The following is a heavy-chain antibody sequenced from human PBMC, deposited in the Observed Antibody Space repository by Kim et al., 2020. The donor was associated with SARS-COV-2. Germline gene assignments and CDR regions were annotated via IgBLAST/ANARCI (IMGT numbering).Heavy chain of an antibody. CDR1: GFTFSSYS. Sequence: GGSLRLSCAASGFTFSSYSMNWVRQVPGKGLEWVSYISSSSNTIYYADSVKGRFTISRDNAKNSLYLQMNSLRDEDTAVYYCARDLRRIRVGGYWGQGTLVTVSS. CDR3: ARDLRRIRVGGY. CDR2: ISSSSNTI. V-gene: IGHV3-48*02. J-gene: IGHJ4*02. D-gene: IGHD2-15*01.